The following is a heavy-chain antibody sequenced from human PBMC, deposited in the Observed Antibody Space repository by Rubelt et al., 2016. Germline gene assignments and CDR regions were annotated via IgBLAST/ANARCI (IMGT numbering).Heavy chain of an antibody. CDR2: ISSSSSYI. CDR1: GGSTDAVPYY. J-gene: IGHJ4*02. V-gene: IGHV3-21*02. Sequence: LQLQESGPGLVKPSETLSLPCTVSGGSTDAVPYYWGWIRQAPGKGLEWVSSISSSSSYIYYADSVKGRFTISRDNAKNSLYLQMNSLGAEDTAVNYCAGVTGARGYWGQGTLVTVSS. CDR3: AGVTGARGY. D-gene: IGHD3-10*01.